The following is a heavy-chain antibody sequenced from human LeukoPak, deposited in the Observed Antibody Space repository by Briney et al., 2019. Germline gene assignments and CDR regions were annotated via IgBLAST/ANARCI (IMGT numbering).Heavy chain of an antibody. CDR3: ARGFSGRTTMVRGVMRFDY. Sequence: SETLSLTCAVYGGSFSGYYWGWIRQPPGKGLEWIGEINHSGSTNYNPSLKSRVTISVDTSKNQFSLKLSSVTAADTAVYYCARGFSGRTTMVRGVMRFDYWGQGTLVTVSS. D-gene: IGHD3-10*01. CDR2: INHSGST. J-gene: IGHJ4*02. CDR1: GGSFSGYY. V-gene: IGHV4-34*01.